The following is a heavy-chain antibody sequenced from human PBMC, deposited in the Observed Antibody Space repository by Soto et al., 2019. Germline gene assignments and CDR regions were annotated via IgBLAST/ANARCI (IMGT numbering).Heavy chain of an antibody. CDR3: ARGEQLVPYYYYGMDV. V-gene: IGHV4-34*01. CDR1: GGSFSGYY. J-gene: IGHJ6*02. CDR2: INHSGST. Sequence: SETLSLTCAVYGGSFSGYYWSWIRQPPGKGLEWIGEINHSGSTNYNPSLKSRVTISVDTSKNQFSLKLSSVTAADTAVYYCARGEQLVPYYYYGMDVWDQGTTVTVSS. D-gene: IGHD6-13*01.